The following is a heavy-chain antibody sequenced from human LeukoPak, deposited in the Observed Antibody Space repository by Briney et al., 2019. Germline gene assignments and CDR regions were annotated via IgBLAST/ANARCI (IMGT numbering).Heavy chain of an antibody. D-gene: IGHD3-22*01. J-gene: IGHJ5*02. CDR2: IYYSGST. V-gene: IGHV4-61*01. Sequence: PSETLSLTCTVSGGSVSSGSYYWSWIRHPPGKGLELIGYIYYSGSTNYNPSLKSRVTISVDTSKNQFSLKLSSVTAADTAVYYCARGGTRYYYDSSGYYKSNWFDPWGQGTLVTVSS. CDR1: GGSVSSGSYY. CDR3: ARGGTRYYYDSSGYYKSNWFDP.